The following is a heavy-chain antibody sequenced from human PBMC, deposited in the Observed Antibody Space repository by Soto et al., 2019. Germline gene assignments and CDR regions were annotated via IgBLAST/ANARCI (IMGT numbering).Heavy chain of an antibody. J-gene: IGHJ4*02. CDR2: ISYDGSNK. Sequence: QVQLVESGGGVVQPGRSLRLSCAASGFTFSSYGMHLVRQCPGKGLEWVAVISYDGSNKYYAASVKGRFTISRDNSNNTLYLQMNSLSAEDTAVYYCAKDAVHYYFAYWGQGTLVTVSS. V-gene: IGHV3-30*18. CDR3: AKDAVHYYFAY. CDR1: GFTFSSYG. D-gene: IGHD6-19*01.